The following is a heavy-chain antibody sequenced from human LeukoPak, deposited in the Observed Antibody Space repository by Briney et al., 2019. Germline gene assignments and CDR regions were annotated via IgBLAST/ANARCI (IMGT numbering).Heavy chain of an antibody. CDR1: GYSFATYG. CDR2: ISAYNGNT. V-gene: IGHV1-18*01. Sequence: ASVKVSCKASGYSFATYGISWVRQAPGQGLEWMGWISAYNGNTNYAQKLQGRVTMTTDTSTSTAYMELRSLRSDDTAVYYCARDITVTTITYHYYYMDVWGKGTTVTISS. D-gene: IGHD4-17*01. CDR3: ARDITVTTITYHYYYMDV. J-gene: IGHJ6*03.